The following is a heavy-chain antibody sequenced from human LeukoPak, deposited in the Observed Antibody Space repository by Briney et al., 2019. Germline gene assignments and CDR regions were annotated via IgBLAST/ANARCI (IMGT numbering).Heavy chain of an antibody. V-gene: IGHV1-69*06. J-gene: IGHJ5*02. Sequence: GASVKVSCKASGYTFTSYGISWVRQAPGQGLEWMGGIIPIFGTANYAQKFQGRVTITADKSTSTAYMELSSLRSDDTAVYYCARDSHYDFWSGYYREVDPWGQGTLVTVSS. CDR1: GYTFTSYG. CDR2: IIPIFGTA. CDR3: ARDSHYDFWSGYYREVDP. D-gene: IGHD3-3*01.